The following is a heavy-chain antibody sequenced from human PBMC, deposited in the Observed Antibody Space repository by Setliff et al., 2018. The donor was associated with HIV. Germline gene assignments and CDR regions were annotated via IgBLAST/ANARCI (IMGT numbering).Heavy chain of an antibody. CDR1: CYSIRTAYY. V-gene: IGHV4-38-2*01. J-gene: IGHJ4*02. Sequence: SETLTLICAVSCYSIRTAYYWGWIRQPPGKGLEWIGSVYHSGTTYYNPSLKSRVTISVDTSKNQFSLKLSSVTAADKAVYYCARSLLPSITVAGTIGYWGQGSLVTVPQ. CDR2: VYHSGTT. D-gene: IGHD6-19*01. CDR3: ARSLLPSITVAGTIGY.